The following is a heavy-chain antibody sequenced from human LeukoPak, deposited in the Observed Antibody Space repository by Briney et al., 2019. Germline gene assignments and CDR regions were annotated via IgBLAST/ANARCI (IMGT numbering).Heavy chain of an antibody. CDR3: AKDRSGVGPTAADY. J-gene: IGHJ4*02. CDR1: GFSFNIFG. Sequence: GGSLRLSCAASGFSFNIFGMHWVRQAPAKGLEWVTFIRSDGGHKDYTESVKGRFTISRDNSENTLYLQMNSLRSDDTAVYYCAKDRSGVGPTAADYWGQGTLVIVSS. D-gene: IGHD1-26*01. CDR2: IRSDGGHK. V-gene: IGHV3-30*02.